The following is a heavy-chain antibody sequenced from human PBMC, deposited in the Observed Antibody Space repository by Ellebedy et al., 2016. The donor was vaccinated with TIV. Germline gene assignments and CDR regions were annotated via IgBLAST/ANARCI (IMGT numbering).Heavy chain of an antibody. CDR3: ASQRYSGYDSEYFDY. J-gene: IGHJ4*02. CDR2: IYYSGST. V-gene: IGHV4-59*08. D-gene: IGHD5-12*01. Sequence: SETLSLTXTVSGGSISSYYWSWIRQPPGKGLEWIGYIYYSGSTNYNPSLKSRVTISVDTSKNQFSLKLSSVTAADTAVYYCASQRYSGYDSEYFDYWGQGTLVTVSS. CDR1: GGSISSYY.